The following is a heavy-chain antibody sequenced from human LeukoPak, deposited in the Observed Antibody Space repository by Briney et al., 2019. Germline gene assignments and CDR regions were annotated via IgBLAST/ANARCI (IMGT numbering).Heavy chain of an antibody. V-gene: IGHV3-48*01. CDR1: GFGFSTYW. D-gene: IGHD3-10*01. CDR3: ASYGVNGY. J-gene: IGHJ4*02. Sequence: GGSLRLSCLDSGFGFSTYWMSWVRQAPGKGLEWVSYISSSSTIYYADSVKGRFTISRDNAKNSLYLQMNSLRAEDTAVYYCASYGVNGYWGQGTLVTVSS. CDR2: ISSSSTI.